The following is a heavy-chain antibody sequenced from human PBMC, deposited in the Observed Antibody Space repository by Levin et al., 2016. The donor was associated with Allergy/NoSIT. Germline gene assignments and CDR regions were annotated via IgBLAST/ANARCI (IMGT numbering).Heavy chain of an antibody. CDR2: INPGSGGT. Sequence: ASVKVSCKTSGYTFTGHYVHWVRQAPGQGLQWMGWINPGSGGTNYAQKFQGRVAMTRDTSITTVYMELSRLRSDDTAVYYCARGIHYDSRNSWRDYYGMDVWGKGTTVTVSS. CDR3: ARGIHYDSRNSWRDYYGMDV. V-gene: IGHV1-2*02. J-gene: IGHJ6*04. D-gene: IGHD3-16*01. CDR1: GYTFTGHY.